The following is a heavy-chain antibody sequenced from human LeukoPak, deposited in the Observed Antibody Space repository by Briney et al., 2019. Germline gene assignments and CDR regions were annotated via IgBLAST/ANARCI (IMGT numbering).Heavy chain of an antibody. V-gene: IGHV4-39*07. Sequence: PSETLSLTCTVPGGSISTSNYYWGWIRQPPGKGLEWIGNIFYSGSTYYSPSLRSRVTISLDTSRNQFSLKLNSVTAADTAVYYCARDSNYYDSSGYYYSGLDYWGQGTLVTVSS. J-gene: IGHJ4*02. D-gene: IGHD3-22*01. CDR3: ARDSNYYDSSGYYYSGLDY. CDR2: IFYSGST. CDR1: GGSISTSNYY.